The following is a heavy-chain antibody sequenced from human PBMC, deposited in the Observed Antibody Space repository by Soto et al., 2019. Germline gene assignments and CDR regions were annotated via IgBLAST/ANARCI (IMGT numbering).Heavy chain of an antibody. CDR2: IDWDDEK. D-gene: IGHD3-10*01. V-gene: IGHV2-70*04. CDR3: ARIHLRHDYFYGMDV. Sequence: TLSLTCTVSGSSISNYYWSWIRQPPGKALEWLARIDWDDEKFYSTSLKTRLTISKDTSKNQVVLTMTNMDPVDTATYYCARIHLRHDYFYGMDVWGQGTTVTVSS. CDR1: GSSISNYYW. J-gene: IGHJ6*02.